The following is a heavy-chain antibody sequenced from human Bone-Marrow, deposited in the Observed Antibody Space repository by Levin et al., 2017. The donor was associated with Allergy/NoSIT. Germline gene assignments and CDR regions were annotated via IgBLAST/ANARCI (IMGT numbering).Heavy chain of an antibody. J-gene: IGHJ4*02. CDR3: AKAVAGTGTHHL. Sequence: RTGGSLRLSCAASGFTFSSYGMHWVRQAPGKGLEWVAVIWYDGSDKYYVDSVKGRFTISRDNSKKTLYLQMNSLRAEDTAVYYCAKAVAGTGTHHLWGQGTLVTVSS. V-gene: IGHV3-33*06. D-gene: IGHD6-19*01. CDR2: IWYDGSDK. CDR1: GFTFSSYG.